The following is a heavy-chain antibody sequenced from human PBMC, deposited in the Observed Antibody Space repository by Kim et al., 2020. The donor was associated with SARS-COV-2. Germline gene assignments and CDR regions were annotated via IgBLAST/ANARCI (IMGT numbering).Heavy chain of an antibody. Sequence: GGSLRLSCAASGFTFSSYAMSWVRQAPGKGLEWVSAISGSGGSTYYADSVKGRFTISRDNSKNTLYLQMNSLRAEDTAVYYCAKDLPYSSGWYGGGDPFGYWGQGTLVTVSS. J-gene: IGHJ4*02. V-gene: IGHV3-23*01. CDR3: AKDLPYSSGWYGGGDPFGY. D-gene: IGHD6-19*01. CDR1: GFTFSSYA. CDR2: ISGSGGST.